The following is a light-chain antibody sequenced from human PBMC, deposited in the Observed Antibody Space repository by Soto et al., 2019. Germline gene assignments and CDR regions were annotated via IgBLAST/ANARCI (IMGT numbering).Light chain of an antibody. CDR1: QSVSSY. J-gene: IGKJ4*01. Sequence: EIVLTQSPATLSLSPGERATLSCRASQSVSSYLAWYQQKPGQAPRLLIYDASNSATGIPARFSGSGSATDFALTISSLEPEDFAVYYCQQRSNWPLTCGGGTKVDIK. CDR3: QQRSNWPLT. CDR2: DAS. V-gene: IGKV3-11*01.